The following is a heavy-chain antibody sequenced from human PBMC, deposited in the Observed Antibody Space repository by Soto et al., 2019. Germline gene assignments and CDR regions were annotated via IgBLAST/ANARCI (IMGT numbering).Heavy chain of an antibody. CDR3: ARALLVYSSSCYIY. CDR1: GFTFSRYT. Sequence: GGPLRLSCEASGFTFSRYTMNWVRQAPGKGLEWVSSISSSSSYKYYANSVKGRFTTSRDNPKNPLNLKLNTLRAEDPPVYYCARALLVYSSSCYIYWGQGTLVTVSS. V-gene: IGHV3-21*01. D-gene: IGHD6-13*01. J-gene: IGHJ4*02. CDR2: ISSSSSYK.